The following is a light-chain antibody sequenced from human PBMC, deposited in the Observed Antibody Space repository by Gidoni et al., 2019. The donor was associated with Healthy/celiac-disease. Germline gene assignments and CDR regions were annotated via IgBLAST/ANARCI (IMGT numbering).Light chain of an antibody. CDR3: AAWDDSLNGVV. CDR2: SNN. Sequence: QSVLTPPPSASGTPGQRVTISWSGSSYNIGSNTVNWYQQLPGTAPKLLIYSNNQRPSGVPDRFSGSKSGTSASLAISGLQSEDEADYYCAAWDDSLNGVVFGGGTKLTVL. J-gene: IGLJ2*01. CDR1: SYNIGSNT. V-gene: IGLV1-44*01.